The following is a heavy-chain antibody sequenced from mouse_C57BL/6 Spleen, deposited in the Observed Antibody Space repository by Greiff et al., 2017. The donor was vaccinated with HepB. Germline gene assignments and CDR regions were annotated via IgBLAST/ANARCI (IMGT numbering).Heavy chain of an antibody. V-gene: IGHV1-59*01. Sequence: QVQLQQPGAELVRPGTSVKLSCKASGYTFTSYWMHWVKQRPGQGLEWIGVIDPSDSYTNYNQKFKGKATLTVDTASSTAYMQLSSLTSEDSAVYYWASAQSGDYFDYWGQGTTLTVSS. CDR3: ASAQSGDYFDY. J-gene: IGHJ2*01. CDR1: GYTFTSYW. D-gene: IGHD3-2*02. CDR2: IDPSDSYT.